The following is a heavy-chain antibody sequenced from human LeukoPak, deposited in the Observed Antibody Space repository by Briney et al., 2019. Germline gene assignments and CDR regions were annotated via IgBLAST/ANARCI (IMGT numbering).Heavy chain of an antibody. D-gene: IGHD1-7*01. CDR3: AKGLGWNSRRGWAYYFDF. CDR1: GFTFSNYA. CDR2: ITGGGDVT. J-gene: IGHJ4*02. V-gene: IGHV3-23*01. Sequence: GASLRLSCAASGFTFSNYAMNWVRQAPGKGLEWVSGITGGGDVTYYTDSVKGRFTISRDNPKNTLYLQMNSLRVEDTAVYYCAKGLGWNSRRGWAYYFDFWGQGTLVTVSS.